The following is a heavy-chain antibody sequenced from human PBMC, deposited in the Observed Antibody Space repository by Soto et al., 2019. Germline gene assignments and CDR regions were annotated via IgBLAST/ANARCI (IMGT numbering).Heavy chain of an antibody. D-gene: IGHD1-26*01. V-gene: IGHV3-30-3*01. Sequence: QVQLVESGGGVVQPGRSLRLSCAASGFTFSSYPMHWVRQAPGKGLEWVAVISYDGSNKYYADSVKGRFTISRDNSKNTLYLEMNSLRPEDTAVYYCARGGRAFDIWGQGTMVTVSS. CDR2: ISYDGSNK. CDR1: GFTFSSYP. J-gene: IGHJ3*02. CDR3: ARGGRAFDI.